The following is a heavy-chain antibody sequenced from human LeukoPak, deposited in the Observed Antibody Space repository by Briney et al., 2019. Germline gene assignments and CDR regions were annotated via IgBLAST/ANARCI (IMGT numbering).Heavy chain of an antibody. J-gene: IGHJ4*02. CDR1: GFTFSSYS. D-gene: IGHD3-9*01. V-gene: IGHV3-21*01. Sequence: GGSRRLSCAASGFTFSSYSMNWVRQAPGKGLEWVSSISSSSSYIYYADSVKGRFTISRDNAKNSLYLQMNSLRAEDTAVYYCARVFRDDILTGYYLYYFDYWGQGTLVTVSS. CDR2: ISSSSSYI. CDR3: ARVFRDDILTGYYLYYFDY.